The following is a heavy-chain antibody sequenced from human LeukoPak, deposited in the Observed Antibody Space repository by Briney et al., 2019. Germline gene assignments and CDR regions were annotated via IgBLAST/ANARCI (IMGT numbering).Heavy chain of an antibody. J-gene: IGHJ4*02. CDR2: IYSGGST. V-gene: IGHV3-53*01. D-gene: IGHD3-10*01. Sequence: GGSLRLSCAASGFPVSSNYMSWVRQAPGKGLEWVSVIYSGGSTYYADSVKGRFTISRDNSKNTLYLQMNSLRAEDTAVYYCARGIPESYGSGSSPFDYWGQGTLVTVSS. CDR3: ARGIPESYGSGSSPFDY. CDR1: GFPVSSNY.